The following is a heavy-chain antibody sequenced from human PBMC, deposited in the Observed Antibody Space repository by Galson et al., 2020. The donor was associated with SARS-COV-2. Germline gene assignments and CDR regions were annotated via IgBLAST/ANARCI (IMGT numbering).Heavy chain of an antibody. V-gene: IGHV5-51*01. Sequence: HGESLKISCKGSGYSFTSYWIGWVRQMPGKGLEWMGTIYPGDSDTRYSPSFHGQVTISADKSISTAYLQWSSLKASATAMYYCARMQNRLFDYWGQGTLVTVSA. CDR1: GYSFTSYW. D-gene: IGHD3-22*01. CDR2: IYPGDSDT. CDR3: ARMQNRLFDY. J-gene: IGHJ4*02.